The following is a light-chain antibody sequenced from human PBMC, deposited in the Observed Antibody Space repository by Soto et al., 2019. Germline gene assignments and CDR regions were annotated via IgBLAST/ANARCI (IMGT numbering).Light chain of an antibody. J-gene: IGKJ1*01. Sequence: EIVVTQSPLSLPVTPGEPASISCKSSLSLLHSNGNTYLDWYLQKPGQSPQLLIYLGSNRAFGXPXMFSGSASGTDFTLTISRVEAEDVWVYYCMQALHARTFGQGTKVEIK. CDR1: LSLLHSNGNTY. V-gene: IGKV2-28*01. CDR2: LGS. CDR3: MQALHART.